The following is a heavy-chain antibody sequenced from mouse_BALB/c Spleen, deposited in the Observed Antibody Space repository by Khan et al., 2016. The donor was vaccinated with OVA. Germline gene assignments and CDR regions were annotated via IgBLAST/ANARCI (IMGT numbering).Heavy chain of an antibody. V-gene: IGHV9-1*02. J-gene: IGHJ1*01. CDR3: ARGASYGYFDV. CDR2: INTYTGEP. Sequence: QIQLVQSGPELKKPGETVKISCKDSGYTFTNYGMNWVKQAPGKGLKWMGWINTYTGEPTYTDDFKGRFAFSLETSASTAYLQINNLKNEDMATYFCARGASYGYFDVWGAGTTVTVSS. CDR1: GYTFTNYG.